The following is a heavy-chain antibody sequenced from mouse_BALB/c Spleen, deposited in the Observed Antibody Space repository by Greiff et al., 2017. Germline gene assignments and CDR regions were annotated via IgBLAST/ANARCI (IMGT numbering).Heavy chain of an antibody. CDR3: ARGETRSSWFAY. CDR2: ISSGGST. Sequence: EVQGVESGGGLVKPGGSLKLSCAASGFTFSSYAMSWVRQTPEKRLEWVASISSGGSTYYPDSVKGRFTISRDNARNILYLQMSSLRSEDTAVYYCARGETRSSWFAYWGQGTLVTVSA. J-gene: IGHJ3*01. D-gene: IGHD1-1*01. V-gene: IGHV5-6-5*01. CDR1: GFTFSSYA.